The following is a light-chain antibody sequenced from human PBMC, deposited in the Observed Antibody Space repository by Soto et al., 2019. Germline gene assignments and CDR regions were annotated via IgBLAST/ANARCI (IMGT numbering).Light chain of an antibody. J-gene: IGLJ3*02. V-gene: IGLV2-11*01. CDR3: CSYAGSYTFLV. CDR2: DVS. Sequence: QAALTKPRSVYGSPGQSVTISCTGTSSDVGAYNDVSWYQQHPGKAPKVMIYDVSRRPSGVPDRFSGSKSGNTASLTISGLQAADEADYYCCSYAGSYTFLVFGGGTKLTVL. CDR1: SSDVGAYND.